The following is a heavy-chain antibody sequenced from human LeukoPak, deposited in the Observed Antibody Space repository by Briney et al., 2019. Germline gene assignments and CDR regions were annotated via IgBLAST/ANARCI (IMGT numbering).Heavy chain of an antibody. D-gene: IGHD3-9*01. CDR1: GGSISSSSYY. CDR3: ARAHYDILTGYFYYFDY. Sequence: PSETLPLTCTVSGGSISSSSYYWGWIRQPPGKGLEWIGSIYYSGSTYYNPSLKSRVTISVDTSKDQFSLKLSSVTAADTAVYYCARAHYDILTGYFYYFDYWGQGTLVTVSS. J-gene: IGHJ4*02. CDR2: IYYSGST. V-gene: IGHV4-39*01.